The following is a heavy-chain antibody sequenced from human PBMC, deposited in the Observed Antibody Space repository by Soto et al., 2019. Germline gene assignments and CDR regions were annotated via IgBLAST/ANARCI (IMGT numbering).Heavy chain of an antibody. D-gene: IGHD6-13*01. V-gene: IGHV3-30*18. CDR3: AKALSAIAAAGNYFDY. CDR2: ISYDGSNK. CDR1: GFTFSSYG. Sequence: QVQLVESGGGVVQPGRSLRLSCAASGFTFSSYGMHWVRQAPGKGLEWVAVISYDGSNKYYADSVKGRFTISRDNSKNTLYPQMNSLRAEDTAVYYCAKALSAIAAAGNYFDYWGQGTLVTVSS. J-gene: IGHJ4*02.